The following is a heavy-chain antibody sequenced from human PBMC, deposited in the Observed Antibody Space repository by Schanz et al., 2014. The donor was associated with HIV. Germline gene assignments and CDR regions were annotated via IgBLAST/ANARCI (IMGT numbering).Heavy chain of an antibody. CDR2: IKDDGSRT. V-gene: IGHV3-23*01. CDR1: GFTFSSRA. Sequence: VQLLESGGGLVQPGGSLRLSCAGSGFTFSSRAMSWVRQAPGKGLEWVATIKDDGSRTFYAASVKGRFTISRDNSKNTLYLQMNSLRAEDTAVYYCAKGGSYYDFWSGYSYYFDDWGQGTLVTVSS. D-gene: IGHD3-3*01. CDR3: AKGGSYYDFWSGYSYYFDD. J-gene: IGHJ4*02.